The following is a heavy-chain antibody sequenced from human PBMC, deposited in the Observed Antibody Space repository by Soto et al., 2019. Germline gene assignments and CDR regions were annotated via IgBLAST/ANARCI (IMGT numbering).Heavy chain of an antibody. CDR2: ISTHNGNT. J-gene: IGHJ3*01. Sequence: QDQLVQSGAEVKKPGASVKVSCKAPVFTSSGISWVRQAPGQRLEWMGWISTHNGNTIYAQKVQGRVIMTMDTSPTTVYMELRSLRPDDTAVYLCAREGILGLFDAYDLWGQGTMVTVSS. D-gene: IGHD3-10*01. V-gene: IGHV1-18*04. CDR1: VFTSSG. CDR3: AREGILGLFDAYDL.